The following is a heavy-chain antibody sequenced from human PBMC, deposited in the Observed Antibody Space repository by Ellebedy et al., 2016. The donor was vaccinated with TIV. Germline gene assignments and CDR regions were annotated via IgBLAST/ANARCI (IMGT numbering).Heavy chain of an antibody. D-gene: IGHD2-2*01. CDR2: IYFSGST. CDR3: TRGPAPSVYGMDV. Sequence: MPSETLSLTCTVSGGTINGYYWSWIRQPAGKGLEWIGRIYFSGSTNYNPSLKSRVTMSLDASKNQFSLKLSSVTAADTAVYYCTRGPAPSVYGMDVWGQGTTVTVSS. J-gene: IGHJ6*02. V-gene: IGHV4-4*07. CDR1: GGTINGYY.